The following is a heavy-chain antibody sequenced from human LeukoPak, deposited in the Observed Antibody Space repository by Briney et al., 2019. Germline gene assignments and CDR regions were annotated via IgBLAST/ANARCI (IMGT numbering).Heavy chain of an antibody. D-gene: IGHD6-19*01. V-gene: IGHV3-7*04. CDR2: IKQDGSEK. CDR1: GFTFSSYW. Sequence: GGSLRLSCAASGFTFSSYWMSWVRQAPGKGLEWVANIKQDGSEKHYVDSVKGRFTISRDNAKNSLYLQMGSLRAEDMAVYYCARTPLTVAGPYYFDHWGQGSLVTVSS. J-gene: IGHJ4*02. CDR3: ARTPLTVAGPYYFDH.